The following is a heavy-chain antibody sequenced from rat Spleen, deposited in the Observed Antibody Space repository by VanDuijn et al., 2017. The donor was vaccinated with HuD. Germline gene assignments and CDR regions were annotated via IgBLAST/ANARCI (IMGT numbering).Heavy chain of an antibody. CDR1: GFSLMDYS. V-gene: IGHV2S30*01. CDR2: MWYDGYT. CDR3: VKDRDGGFCFDY. Sequence: QVQLKESGPGLVQPSQTLSLTCTVSGFSLMDYSVHWVRQPSGKGPEWMGRMWYDGYTAYNSALKSRLSSSRDTSKSQVFLKMNSLRSEDTATYYCVKDRDGGFCFDYWGQGVMVTVSS. D-gene: IGHD1-11*01. J-gene: IGHJ2*01.